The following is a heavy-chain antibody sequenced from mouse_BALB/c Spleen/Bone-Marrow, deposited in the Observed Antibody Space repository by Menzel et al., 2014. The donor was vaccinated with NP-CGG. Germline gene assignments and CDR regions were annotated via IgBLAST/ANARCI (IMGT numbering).Heavy chain of an antibody. CDR2: INPDSSTI. CDR1: GFDFSRYW. CDR3: ASLHYYGFFAY. V-gene: IGHV4-1*02. D-gene: IGHD1-2*01. Sequence: EVKVVESGGGLVQPGGSLKLSCAASGFDFSRYWMSWVRQAPGKGLEWIGEINPDSSTINYTPSLRDKFVISRDNAKNTLYLQMSKVRSEDTALHYCASLHYYGFFAYWGQGTLVTVSA. J-gene: IGHJ3*01.